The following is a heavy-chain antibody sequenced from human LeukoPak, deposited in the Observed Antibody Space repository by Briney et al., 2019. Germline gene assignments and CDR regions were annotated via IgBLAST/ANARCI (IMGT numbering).Heavy chain of an antibody. J-gene: IGHJ6*02. CDR3: ARLPRYCSSTSCYGYYYYGMDV. CDR1: GYTFTGYH. CDR2: INPNSGGT. Sequence: GASVKVSCKASGYTFTGYHMHWVRQAPGQGLEWMGWINPNSGGTNYAQKFQGRVTMTRDTSISTAYMELSRLRSDDTAVYYCARLPRYCSSTSCYGYYYYGMDVWGQGTTVTVSS. D-gene: IGHD2-2*01. V-gene: IGHV1-2*02.